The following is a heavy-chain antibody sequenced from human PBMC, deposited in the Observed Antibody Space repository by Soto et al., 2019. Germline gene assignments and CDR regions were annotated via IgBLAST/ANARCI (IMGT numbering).Heavy chain of an antibody. CDR1: GFTFSHYG. CDR2: ISYDGSNK. V-gene: IGHV3-30*03. CDR3: ARYSGKYQGPIDY. Sequence: QVQLVESGGGVVQPGRSLRLSCAASGFTFSHYGIHWVRQAPGKGLEWLAVISYDGSNKHYADSVKGRFTVSRDNSKNALYLQMNSLRAGDTAVYFWARYSGKYQGPIDYWGQGTLVTVSS. J-gene: IGHJ4*02. D-gene: IGHD1-26*01.